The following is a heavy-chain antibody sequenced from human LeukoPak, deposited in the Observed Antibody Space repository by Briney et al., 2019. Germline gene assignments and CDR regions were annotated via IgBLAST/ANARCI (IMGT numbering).Heavy chain of an antibody. Sequence: ASVKVSCKASGYTFTGYYMHWVRQAPGQGLEWMGWISAYNGNTNYAQKLQGRVTMTTDTSTSTAYMELRGLRSDDTAAYYCARRGYYYDSSGYYYHAFDIWGQGTMVTVSS. CDR1: GYTFTGYY. CDR3: ARRGYYYDSSGYYYHAFDI. D-gene: IGHD3-22*01. J-gene: IGHJ3*02. V-gene: IGHV1-18*04. CDR2: ISAYNGNT.